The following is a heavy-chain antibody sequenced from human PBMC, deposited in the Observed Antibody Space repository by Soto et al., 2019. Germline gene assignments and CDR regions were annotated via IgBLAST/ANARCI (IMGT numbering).Heavy chain of an antibody. D-gene: IGHD3-22*01. CDR2: ISAYNGNT. V-gene: IGHV1-18*01. CDR1: GYTFTSYG. CDR3: ARDQRGGGYYYYGMDV. J-gene: IGHJ6*02. Sequence: QVQLVQSGAEVKKPGASVKVSCKASGYTFTSYGISWVRQAPGQGLEWMGWISAYNGNTNYAQKLQGRVTMTTDTSTRTAYMELRSLRSDDTAVYYCARDQRGGGYYYYGMDVWGQGTTVTASS.